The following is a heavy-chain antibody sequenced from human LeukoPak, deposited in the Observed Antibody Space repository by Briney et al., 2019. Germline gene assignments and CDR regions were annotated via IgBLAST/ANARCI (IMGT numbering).Heavy chain of an antibody. D-gene: IGHD6-6*01. Sequence: SETLSLTCAVYGGSFSGYYWSWIRQPPGKGLEWIGEINHSGSTNYNPSLKSRVTISVDTSKNQFSLKLSSVTAADTAVYYCASPPNYSSFPGDWGRGTLVTVSS. CDR2: INHSGST. V-gene: IGHV4-34*01. CDR3: ASPPNYSSFPGD. J-gene: IGHJ4*02. CDR1: GGSFSGYY.